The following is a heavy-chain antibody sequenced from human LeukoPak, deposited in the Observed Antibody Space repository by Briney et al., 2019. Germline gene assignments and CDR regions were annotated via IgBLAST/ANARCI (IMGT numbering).Heavy chain of an antibody. CDR3: ARDRYYAPEY. CDR2: INTDGSST. D-gene: IGHD2-2*01. Sequence: PGGSLRLSCAASGFAFSTYWMHWVRQAPGKGLVWVSRINTDGSSTSYADSAKGRFTISRDNAKNTLYLQMNSLRAEDTAVYYCARDRYYAPEYWGQGTLVTVSS. CDR1: GFAFSTYW. J-gene: IGHJ4*02. V-gene: IGHV3-74*01.